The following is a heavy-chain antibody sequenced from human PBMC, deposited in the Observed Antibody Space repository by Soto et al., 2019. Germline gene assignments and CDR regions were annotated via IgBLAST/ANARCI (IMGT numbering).Heavy chain of an antibody. CDR3: ARDNSSGYDPPYYYYYGMDV. Sequence: PGGSLRLSCAASGFTFSSYSMNWVRQAPGKGLEWVSSISSSSSYIYYADSVKGRFTISRDNAKNSLYLQMNSLRAEDTAVYYCARDNSSGYDPPYYYYYGMDVWGQGTTVTAP. D-gene: IGHD3-22*01. CDR1: GFTFSSYS. V-gene: IGHV3-21*01. CDR2: ISSSSSYI. J-gene: IGHJ6*02.